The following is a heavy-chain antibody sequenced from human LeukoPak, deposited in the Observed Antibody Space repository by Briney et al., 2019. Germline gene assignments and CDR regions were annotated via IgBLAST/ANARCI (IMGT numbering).Heavy chain of an antibody. CDR2: FNHSGSS. CDR1: GGSFSGYY. CDR3: ARGVRGVVVVPAARIRFDP. J-gene: IGHJ5*02. V-gene: IGHV4-34*01. Sequence: SETLSLTCAVYGGSFSGYYWSWIRRPPGKGLEWIGEFNHSGSSNYNPSLKSRVTISVDTSKNQFSLKRSAVPAADTAVYYGARGVRGVVVVPAARIRFDPWGQGTLVTVSS. D-gene: IGHD2-2*01.